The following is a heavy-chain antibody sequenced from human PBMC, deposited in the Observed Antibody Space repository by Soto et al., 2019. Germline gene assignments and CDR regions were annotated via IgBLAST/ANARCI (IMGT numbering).Heavy chain of an antibody. CDR2: IIPIFGTA. CDR1: GGTFSSYA. V-gene: IGHV1-69*13. J-gene: IGHJ5*02. Sequence: SVKVSCKASGGTFSSYAISWVRQAPGQGLEWMGGIIPIFGTANYAQKFQGRVTITADESTSTAYMELSSLRSEDTAVYYCARDPYYYDSSGSAPLWWLDPWGQGTMVTVYS. CDR3: ARDPYYYDSSGSAPLWWLDP. D-gene: IGHD3-22*01.